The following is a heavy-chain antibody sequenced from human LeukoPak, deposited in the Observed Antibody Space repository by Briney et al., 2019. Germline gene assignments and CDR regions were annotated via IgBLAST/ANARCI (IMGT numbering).Heavy chain of an antibody. CDR2: ISSSGSTI. J-gene: IGHJ4*02. V-gene: IGHV3-11*04. Sequence: GGSLRLSCAAPGFTFSDYYMGWIRQAPGKGLGWVSYISSSGSTIYYADSVKGRFTISRDNAKNSLYLQMNSLRAEDTAVYYCARNRELSLSFDYWGQGTLVTVSS. CDR3: ARNRELSLSFDY. D-gene: IGHD3-16*02. CDR1: GFTFSDYY.